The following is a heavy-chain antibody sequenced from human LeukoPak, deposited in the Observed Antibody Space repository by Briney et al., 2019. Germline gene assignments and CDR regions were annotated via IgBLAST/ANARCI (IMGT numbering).Heavy chain of an antibody. CDR1: GFTFSNAW. CDR2: ISYDGSNK. Sequence: GGSLRLSCAGSGFTFSNAWMNWVRQAPGKGLEWVAVISYDGSNKYYADSVKGRFTISRDNSKNTLYLQMNSLRAEDTAVYYCAKDLNADYYDSSGYIDYWGQGTLVTVSS. D-gene: IGHD3-22*01. CDR3: AKDLNADYYDSSGYIDY. V-gene: IGHV3-30*18. J-gene: IGHJ4*02.